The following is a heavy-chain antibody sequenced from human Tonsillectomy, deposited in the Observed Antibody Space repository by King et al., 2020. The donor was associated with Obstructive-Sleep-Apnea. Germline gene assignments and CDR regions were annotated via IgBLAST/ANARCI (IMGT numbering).Heavy chain of an antibody. V-gene: IGHV3-30*04. CDR3: AREVWGGFDY. CDR1: RFTFNDYA. D-gene: IGHD7-27*01. J-gene: IGHJ4*02. CDR2: VSQADVYNQ. Sequence: VQLVESGGGVVQPGRSLRLSFAASRFTFNDYAMHWVRHSPGKGLEWVDIVSQADVYNQYYADSVKVRFTISRDNSKNTLYLQMNSLRVEDTAFYYCAREVWGGFDYWGQGTLVTVSP.